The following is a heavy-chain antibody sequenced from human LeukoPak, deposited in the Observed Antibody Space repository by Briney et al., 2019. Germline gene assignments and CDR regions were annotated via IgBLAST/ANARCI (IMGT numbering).Heavy chain of an antibody. J-gene: IGHJ4*02. Sequence: GGSLRLSCAASGFTFSSYAMHWVRQAPGKGLEWVAVISYDGGNKYYADSVKGRFTISRDNSKNTLYLQMNSLRAEDTAVYYCARAGCSSTSCYSDYWGQGTLVTVSS. D-gene: IGHD2-2*02. CDR2: ISYDGGNK. V-gene: IGHV3-30-3*01. CDR1: GFTFSSYA. CDR3: ARAGCSSTSCYSDY.